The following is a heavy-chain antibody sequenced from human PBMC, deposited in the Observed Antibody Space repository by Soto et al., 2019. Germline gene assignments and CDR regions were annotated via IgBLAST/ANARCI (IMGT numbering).Heavy chain of an antibody. CDR2: IIPIFGTA. D-gene: IGHD5-12*01. CDR1: GGTFSSYA. CDR3: ARGSGEMATISDYYYYGMDV. J-gene: IGHJ6*02. Sequence: GASVKVSCKASGGTFSSYAISWVRQAPGQGLEWMGGIIPIFGTANYAQKFQGRVTITADESTSTAYMELSSLRSEDTAVYYCARGSGEMATISDYYYYGMDVWGQGTTVTVSS. V-gene: IGHV1-69*13.